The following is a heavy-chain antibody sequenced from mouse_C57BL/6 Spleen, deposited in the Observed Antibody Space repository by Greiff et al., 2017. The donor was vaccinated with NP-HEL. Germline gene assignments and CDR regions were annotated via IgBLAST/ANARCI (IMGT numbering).Heavy chain of an antibody. J-gene: IGHJ2*01. D-gene: IGHD3-2*02. CDR3: ARDGDSSGYVDY. CDR2: ISDGGSYT. Sequence: EVQVVESGGGLVKPGGSLKLSCAASGFTFSSYAMSWVRQTPEKRLEWVATISDGGSYTYYPDNVKGRFTISRDNAKNNLYLQMSHLKSEDTAMYYCARDGDSSGYVDYWGQGTTLTVSS. V-gene: IGHV5-4*01. CDR1: GFTFSSYA.